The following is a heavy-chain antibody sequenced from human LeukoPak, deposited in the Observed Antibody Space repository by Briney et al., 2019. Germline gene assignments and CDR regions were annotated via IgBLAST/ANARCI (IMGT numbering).Heavy chain of an antibody. CDR3: AKGGISEDGLEN. CDR1: GFTVSSKY. CDR2: IGGRGDT. Sequence: GGCLRLSCAAAGFTVSSKYVGWVRQAPGKWLESVSSIGGRGDTYYADSVKGRFTISRDNSKNTLHLQINSLRVDDTAVYYCAKGGISEDGLENWGQGALVTVSS. J-gene: IGHJ4*02. D-gene: IGHD2-15*01. V-gene: IGHV3-53*01.